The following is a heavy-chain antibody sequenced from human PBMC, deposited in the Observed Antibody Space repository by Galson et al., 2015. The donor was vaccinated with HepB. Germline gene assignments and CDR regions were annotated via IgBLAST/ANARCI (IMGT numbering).Heavy chain of an antibody. D-gene: IGHD3-22*01. J-gene: IGHJ3*02. CDR1: GGSFNTYA. CDR2: IIPTFDTP. V-gene: IGHV1-69*06. Sequence: SVKVSCKASGGSFNTYAINWLRQAPGQGLEWMGGIIPTFDTPIYAQRFQDRVTITADKSTSTAYMELSSLTSDDTALYYCARDRTHYYDTSGYSGAFEIWSQGTMVTVSS. CDR3: ARDRTHYYDTSGYSGAFEI.